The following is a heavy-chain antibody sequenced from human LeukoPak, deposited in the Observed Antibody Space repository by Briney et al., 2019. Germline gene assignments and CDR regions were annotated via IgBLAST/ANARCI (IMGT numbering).Heavy chain of an antibody. V-gene: IGHV3-64D*09. CDR1: GFTFSTYA. CDR2: ITSNGGGT. J-gene: IGHJ3*02. Sequence: GGSLRLSCSASGFTFSTYAMHWVRQAPGKGLEYVSSITSNGGGTFYADSVKGRFTISRDNSKNTLYLQMSRLRAEDTAVYYCVRRGDAYDIWGQGTMATVSS. CDR3: VRRGDAYDI.